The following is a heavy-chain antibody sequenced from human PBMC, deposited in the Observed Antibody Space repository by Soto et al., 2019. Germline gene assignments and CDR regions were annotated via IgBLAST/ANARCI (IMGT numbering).Heavy chain of an antibody. D-gene: IGHD6-19*01. V-gene: IGHV3-7*01. CDR2: IKQDGSEK. J-gene: IGHJ4*02. Sequence: PGGSLRLSCAVSGVTFSSYWMSWVRQAPGKGLEWVANIKQDGSEKYYVDSVKGRFTISRDNAKNSVYLQMHSLRAEDTAVYYCARGYGSGNYFDYWGQGTLVTVSS. CDR1: GVTFSSYW. CDR3: ARGYGSGNYFDY.